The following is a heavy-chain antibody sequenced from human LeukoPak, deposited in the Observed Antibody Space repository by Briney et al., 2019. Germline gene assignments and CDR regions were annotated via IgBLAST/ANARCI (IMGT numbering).Heavy chain of an antibody. D-gene: IGHD2/OR15-2a*01. Sequence: ASVKVSCTASGYTFTSYGISWVRQAPGQGLEWMGWISAYNGNTNYAQKLQGRVTMTTDTSTSTAYMELRSLRSDDTAVYYCARDFTFEGSCWFDPWGQGTLVTVSS. CDR3: ARDFTFEGSCWFDP. V-gene: IGHV1-18*01. J-gene: IGHJ5*02. CDR1: GYTFTSYG. CDR2: ISAYNGNT.